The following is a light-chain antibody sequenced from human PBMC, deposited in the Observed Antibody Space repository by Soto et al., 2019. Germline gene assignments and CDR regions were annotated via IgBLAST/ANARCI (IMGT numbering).Light chain of an antibody. J-gene: IGLJ2*01. V-gene: IGLV6-57*04. CDR1: SGSIASNY. Sequence: NFMLTQPHSVSESPGKTVTISCTRSSGSIASNYVQWYQQRPGSAPTTVIYEDNQRPSGVPDRFSGSIDSSSNSASLTISGLKTEDEADYYCQSYDSSKWVVLGGGTKLTVL. CDR3: QSYDSSKWVV. CDR2: EDN.